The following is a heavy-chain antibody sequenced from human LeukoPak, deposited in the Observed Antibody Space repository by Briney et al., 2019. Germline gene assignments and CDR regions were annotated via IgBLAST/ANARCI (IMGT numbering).Heavy chain of an antibody. V-gene: IGHV3-72*01. J-gene: IGHJ4*02. Sequence: PGGSLRLSCAASGFTFSDHYIDWVRQAPGKGLEWVGRARNRGNGYTTQYAASVKGRFTFSRDDSENTVYLQMNSLKTEDTAVYFCARIMRVDYGTYYFDYWGQGPLVTVSS. D-gene: IGHD4/OR15-4a*01. CDR1: GFTFSDHY. CDR2: ARNRGNGYTT. CDR3: ARIMRVDYGTYYFDY.